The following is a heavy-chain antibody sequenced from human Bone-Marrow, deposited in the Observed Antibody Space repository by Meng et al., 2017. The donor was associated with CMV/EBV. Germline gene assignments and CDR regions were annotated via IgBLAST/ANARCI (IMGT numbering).Heavy chain of an antibody. D-gene: IGHD3-3*01. V-gene: IGHV1-2*02. CDR1: GYTFTGYY. CDR2: INPNSGGT. J-gene: IGHJ5*02. CDR3: ARVSYYDFWSGYSNWFDP. Sequence: ASVKVSCKASGYTFTGYYMHWVRQAPGQGLEWMGWINPNSGGTNYAQKFQGRVTMTRDTSISTAYIELSRLRSDDTAVYYCARVSYYDFWSGYSNWFDPWGQGTLVTVSS.